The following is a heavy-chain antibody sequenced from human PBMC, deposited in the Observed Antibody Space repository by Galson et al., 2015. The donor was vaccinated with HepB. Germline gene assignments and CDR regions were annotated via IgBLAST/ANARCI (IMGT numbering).Heavy chain of an antibody. J-gene: IGHJ5*02. Sequence: SVKVSCKASGYTFTGYYMHWVRQAPGQGLEWMGRINPNSGGTNYAQKFQGRVTMTRDTSISTAYVELSRLRSDDTAVYYCARDYYDSSGYLGNWFDPWGQGTLVTVSS. D-gene: IGHD3-22*01. CDR2: INPNSGGT. CDR1: GYTFTGYY. V-gene: IGHV1-2*06. CDR3: ARDYYDSSGYLGNWFDP.